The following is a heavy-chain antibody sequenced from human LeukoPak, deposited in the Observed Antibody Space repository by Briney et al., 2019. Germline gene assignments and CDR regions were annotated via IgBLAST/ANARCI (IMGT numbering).Heavy chain of an antibody. CDR3: ARSSHRDGDTFDY. D-gene: IGHD3-10*01. Sequence: ASVKVSCKASGYTFTTYYMHWVRQAPGQGLEWMGIINPSGGTTNYAQKFRGRVTMTRDMSTTTAYMELGSLRSDDTAVYYCARSSHRDGDTFDYWGQGTLVTVSS. J-gene: IGHJ4*02. V-gene: IGHV1-46*01. CDR2: INPSGGTT. CDR1: GYTFTTYY.